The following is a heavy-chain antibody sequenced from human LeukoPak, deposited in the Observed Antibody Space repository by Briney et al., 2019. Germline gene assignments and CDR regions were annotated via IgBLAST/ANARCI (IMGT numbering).Heavy chain of an antibody. CDR2: IYYSGST. V-gene: IGHV4-59*12. D-gene: IGHD2-21*01. CDR1: GGSISSYY. Sequence: NSSETLSLTCTVSGGSISSYYWSWIRQPPGKGLEWIGYIYYSGSTNYNPSLKSRVTISVDTSKNQFSLKLSSVTAADTAVYYCARGIATPENYWDQGTLVTVSS. CDR3: ARGIATPENY. J-gene: IGHJ4*02.